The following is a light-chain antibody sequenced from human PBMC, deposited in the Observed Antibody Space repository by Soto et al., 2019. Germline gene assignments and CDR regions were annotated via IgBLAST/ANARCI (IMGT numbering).Light chain of an antibody. CDR3: SSYTSGSTLVV. V-gene: IGLV2-14*01. Sequence: QSALTQPASVSGSPGQSITFSCTGPSSDVGGYNYVSWYQQHPGKAPKLMIYEVSNRPSEVSNRFSGSKSGNTASLTISGLQAEDEGNYYCSSYTSGSTLVVFGGGTKLTVL. CDR1: SSDVGGYNY. CDR2: EVS. J-gene: IGLJ2*01.